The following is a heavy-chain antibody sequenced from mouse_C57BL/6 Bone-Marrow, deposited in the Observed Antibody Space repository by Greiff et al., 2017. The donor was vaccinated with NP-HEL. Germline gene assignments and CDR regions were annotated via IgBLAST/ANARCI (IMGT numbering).Heavy chain of an antibody. D-gene: IGHD1-1*01. Sequence: EVQRVESGGGLVKPGGSLKLSCAASGFTFSSYAMSWVRQTPDKRLEWVATISDGGSYTYSPANVKGRFTISRDNAKNNLYLQMSHLKSEDTAMYYCARDGGVVATSDVWGTGTTVTVSS. CDR1: GFTFSSYA. J-gene: IGHJ1*03. CDR2: ISDGGSYT. V-gene: IGHV5-4*01. CDR3: ARDGGVVATSDV.